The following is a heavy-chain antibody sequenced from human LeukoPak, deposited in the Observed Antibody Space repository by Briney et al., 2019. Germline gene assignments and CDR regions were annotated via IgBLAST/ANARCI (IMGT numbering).Heavy chain of an antibody. CDR1: GGSISSYH. Sequence: SETLSLTCTVSGGSISSYHWSWIRQPPGKGLEWIGYIYYSGSTNYNPSLKSRVTISVDTSKNQFSLKLSSVTAADTAVYYCARGAYSSTWYFDLWGRGTLVTVSS. D-gene: IGHD6-13*01. J-gene: IGHJ2*01. CDR2: IYYSGST. V-gene: IGHV4-59*01. CDR3: ARGAYSSTWYFDL.